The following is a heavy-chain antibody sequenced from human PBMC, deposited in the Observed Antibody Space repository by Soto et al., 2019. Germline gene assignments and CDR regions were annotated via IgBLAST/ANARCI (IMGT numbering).Heavy chain of an antibody. V-gene: IGHV4-61*03. J-gene: IGHJ2*01. D-gene: IGHD3-22*01. CDR2: IFYTGVT. Sequence: QVQLQESGPGLVKPSETLSLTCSVSGGSVSNASFYWTWIRQAPGTGLEYIGYIFYTGVTNYNPSLSSRVTISLDTFKNHFSLNLNSMTAADTAVYYCVRVLDSSWYADLWGRGTLVTVSS. CDR1: GGSVSNASFY. CDR3: VRVLDSSWYADL.